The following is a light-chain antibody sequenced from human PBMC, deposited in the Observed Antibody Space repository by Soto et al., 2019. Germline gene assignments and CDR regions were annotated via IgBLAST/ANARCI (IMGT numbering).Light chain of an antibody. V-gene: IGKV3-11*01. CDR3: QQRRAWPLT. J-gene: IGKJ2*01. Sequence: EIVLTQSPATLSLSPGERATLSCRASQSVASYLAWHQQKPGQAPRLLIYDASNRATGIPARFSGSGSGTDFTLTISSLDPEDFAVYYCQQRRAWPLTFGQGTKLEIK. CDR2: DAS. CDR1: QSVASY.